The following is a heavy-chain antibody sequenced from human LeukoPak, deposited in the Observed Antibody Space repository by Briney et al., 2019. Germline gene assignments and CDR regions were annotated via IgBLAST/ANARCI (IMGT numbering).Heavy chain of an antibody. V-gene: IGHV3-7*01. Sequence: GGSLRLSCAASGFTFSSYWMSWVRQAPGKGLEWVANIKQDGSEKYYVDSVKGRFTISRDNAKNSLYLQMNSLRAEDTAVYYCARDWFGELLPYYFGYWGQGTLVTVSS. CDR2: IKQDGSEK. J-gene: IGHJ4*02. CDR3: ARDWFGELLPYYFGY. CDR1: GFTFSSYW. D-gene: IGHD3-10*01.